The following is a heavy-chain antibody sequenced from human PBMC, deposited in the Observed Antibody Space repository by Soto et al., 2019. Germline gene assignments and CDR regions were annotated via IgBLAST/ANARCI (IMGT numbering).Heavy chain of an antibody. Sequence: GESLKISCEGSGYSFTNYWIGWVRQMPGKGLEWMGMIYPGDSNARYSPSFQGQVTISVDKSISTAYLQWSSLKASDTAMYYCARLAGGNYYYGMDVWGQGTTVPSP. J-gene: IGHJ6*02. D-gene: IGHD3-16*01. CDR2: IYPGDSNA. V-gene: IGHV5-51*01. CDR1: GYSFTNYW. CDR3: ARLAGGNYYYGMDV.